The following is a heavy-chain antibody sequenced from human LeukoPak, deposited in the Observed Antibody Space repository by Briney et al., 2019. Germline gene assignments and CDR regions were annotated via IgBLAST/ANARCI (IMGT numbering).Heavy chain of an antibody. Sequence: SETLSLTCAVYGGSFSGYYWSWIRQPPGKGLEWIGEINHSGSTNYNPSLKSRVTISVDTSKNQFSLKLSSVTAADTAVYYCAGAPVEYYFDYWGQGTLVTVSS. CDR1: GGSFSGYY. CDR2: INHSGST. J-gene: IGHJ4*02. CDR3: AGAPVEYYFDY. V-gene: IGHV4-34*01.